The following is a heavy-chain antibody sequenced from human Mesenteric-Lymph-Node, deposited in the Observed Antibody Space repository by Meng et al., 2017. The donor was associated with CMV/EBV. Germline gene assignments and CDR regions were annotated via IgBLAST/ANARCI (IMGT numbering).Heavy chain of an antibody. CDR3: ARSFHSLVGPTHFDY. CDR1: GYTFFGYY. J-gene: IGHJ4*02. CDR2: INPNNGDT. D-gene: IGHD1-26*01. V-gene: IGHV1-2*02. Sequence: ASVKVSCKASGYTFFGYYIHWVRLAPGQGLEWMGYINPNNGDTNYAQSFQGRITMTRDTSINTAYMELSRLTSDDTAVYYCARSFHSLVGPTHFDYWGQGTLVTVSS.